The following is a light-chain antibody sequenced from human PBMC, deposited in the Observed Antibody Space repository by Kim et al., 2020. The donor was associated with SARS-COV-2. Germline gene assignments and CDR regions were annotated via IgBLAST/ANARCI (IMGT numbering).Light chain of an antibody. CDR3: NSRDSNDNVV. J-gene: IGLJ2*01. CDR2: GKN. Sequence: SSELTQDPAVSVAFGQTVRITCQGDSLRSYYATWYQQKPGQAPILVIYGKNNRPSGIPDRFSGSSSGNTASLTITGTQAGDEADYYCNSRDSNDNVVFGGGTKLTVL. V-gene: IGLV3-19*01. CDR1: SLRSYY.